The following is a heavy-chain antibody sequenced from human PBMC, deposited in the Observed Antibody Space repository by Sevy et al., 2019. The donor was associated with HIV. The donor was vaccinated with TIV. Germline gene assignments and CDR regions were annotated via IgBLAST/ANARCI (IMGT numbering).Heavy chain of an antibody. CDR2: INNDGSST. CDR1: GFTFDSYW. D-gene: IGHD1-26*01. Sequence: GGSLRLSCVASGFTFDSYWMHWVRQAPGKGLVWVSRINNDGSSTPYAHSVKGRFTISRDNAKNTLYLQLNRLGAEDTAVYYCTRGDPIVPPAGYYYHMDVWGKGTTVTVSS. J-gene: IGHJ6*03. V-gene: IGHV3-74*01. CDR3: TRGDPIVPPAGYYYHMDV.